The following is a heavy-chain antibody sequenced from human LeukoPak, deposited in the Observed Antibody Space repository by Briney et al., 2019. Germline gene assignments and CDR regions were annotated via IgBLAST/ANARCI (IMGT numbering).Heavy chain of an antibody. CDR1: GYTFTGYN. CDR3: ATLTRYHSDGYSSRGYNDY. D-gene: IGHD5-24*01. Sequence: ASVKVSCKASGYTFTGYNMHWVRQAPGQGLESMGWINPNTGGTDYSQKFQGRVTMTRDTSISTAYMELSSLRSDDTAVYFCATLTRYHSDGYSSRGYNDYWGQGTQVTVSS. V-gene: IGHV1-2*02. J-gene: IGHJ4*02. CDR2: INPNTGGT.